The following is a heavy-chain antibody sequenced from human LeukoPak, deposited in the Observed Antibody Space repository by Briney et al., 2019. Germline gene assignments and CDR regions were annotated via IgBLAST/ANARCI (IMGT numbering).Heavy chain of an antibody. J-gene: IGHJ4*02. CDR3: ARASGDIVETATMGSY. V-gene: IGHV3-21*01. CDR1: GFTFNSYS. CDR2: ISSSSSSI. Sequence: GGSLRLSCAASGFTFNSYSMNWVRQAPGKGLEWVSSISSSSSSIYYADSVKGRFSISRDNAKNSLYLQMNSLRAEDTAVYYCARASGDIVETATMGSYWGQGTLVTVSS. D-gene: IGHD5-18*01.